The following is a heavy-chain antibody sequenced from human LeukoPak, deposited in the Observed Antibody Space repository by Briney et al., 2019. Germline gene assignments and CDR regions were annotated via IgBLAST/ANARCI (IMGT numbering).Heavy chain of an antibody. Sequence: GGSLRLSCAASGFTFSSYGMHWVRQAPGKGLEWVAVISYDGSNKYYADSVKGRFTISRDNSKNTLYLQMNSLRAEDTAVYYCAKDGEAAGLMDVWGKGTTVTISS. CDR1: GFTFSSYG. V-gene: IGHV3-30*18. J-gene: IGHJ6*03. CDR3: AKDGEAAGLMDV. CDR2: ISYDGSNK. D-gene: IGHD6-13*01.